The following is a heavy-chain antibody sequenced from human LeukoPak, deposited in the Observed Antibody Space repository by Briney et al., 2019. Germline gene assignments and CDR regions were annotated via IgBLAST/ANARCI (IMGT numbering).Heavy chain of an antibody. Sequence: GRSLRLSCAASGFTFSSYSMNWVRQAPGKGLEWVSYISSSSSTIYYADSVKGRFTISRDNAKNSLYLQMNSLRDEDTAVYYCARDIGYCSSTSCYTGFDYWGQGTLVTVSS. V-gene: IGHV3-48*02. CDR1: GFTFSSYS. CDR3: ARDIGYCSSTSCYTGFDY. J-gene: IGHJ4*02. CDR2: ISSSSSTI. D-gene: IGHD2-2*02.